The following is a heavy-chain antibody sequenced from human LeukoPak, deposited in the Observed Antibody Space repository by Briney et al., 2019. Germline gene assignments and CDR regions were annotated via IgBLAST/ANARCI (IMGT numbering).Heavy chain of an antibody. CDR1: GGSISSSSYY. CDR3: ARTRDWGSSDY. V-gene: IGHV4-61*05. J-gene: IGHJ4*02. D-gene: IGHD3-16*01. Sequence: KPSETLSLTCTVSGGSISSSSYYWGWIRHPPGKALEWIAYIYYSGRTNYNPSLKSRVTISVDMSNNQFSLKLSSVTAADTAVYYCARTRDWGSSDYWGQGTLVTVSS. CDR2: IYYSGRT.